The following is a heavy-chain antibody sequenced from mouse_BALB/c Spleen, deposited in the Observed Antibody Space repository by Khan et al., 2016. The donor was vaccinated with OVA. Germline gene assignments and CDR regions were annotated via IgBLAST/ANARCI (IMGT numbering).Heavy chain of an antibody. V-gene: IGHV3-5*02. Sequence: EVELKESGPGLVKPSQTVSLTCTVTGISITSGNYRWSWIRQFPGNKLEWIGNIYYSGTVTYNPSLTSRTTITRDTSKNQFFLEMNSLTAEDTATYYCARDYGSLYWYFDVWGAGTTVTVSP. D-gene: IGHD1-1*01. J-gene: IGHJ1*01. CDR1: GISITSGNYR. CDR3: ARDYGSLYWYFDV. CDR2: IYYSGTV.